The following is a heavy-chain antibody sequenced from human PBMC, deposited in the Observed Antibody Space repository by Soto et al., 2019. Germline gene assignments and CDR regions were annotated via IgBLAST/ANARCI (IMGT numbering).Heavy chain of an antibody. Sequence: ASVKVSCKASGGTFSSYAISWVRQAPGQGLEWMGGIIPIFGTANYAQKFQGRVTITADESTSTAYMELSSLRSEDTAVYYCARDYYYDSSGTMYYWGQGTLVTVSS. CDR3: ARDYYYDSSGTMYY. D-gene: IGHD3-22*01. CDR1: GGTFSSYA. CDR2: IIPIFGTA. V-gene: IGHV1-69*13. J-gene: IGHJ4*02.